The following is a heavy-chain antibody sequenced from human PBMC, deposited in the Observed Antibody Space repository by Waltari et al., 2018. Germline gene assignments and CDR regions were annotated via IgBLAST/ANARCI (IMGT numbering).Heavy chain of an antibody. CDR2: LRYDGNKR. CDR1: GFTLTTYG. V-gene: IGHV3-30*02. CDR3: AKDLAFLHDRSSFYEYYFDS. D-gene: IGHD3-22*01. Sequence: QVQLVESGGGVVQPGGSLTLSCVASGFTLTTYGMHWVRQTPGRGLEWLAYLRYDGNKRQYADSVKDRFTISRDNSKNTLFLQMNSLRAEDTAVYFCAKDLAFLHDRSSFYEYYFDSWGQGTLVTVSS. J-gene: IGHJ4*02.